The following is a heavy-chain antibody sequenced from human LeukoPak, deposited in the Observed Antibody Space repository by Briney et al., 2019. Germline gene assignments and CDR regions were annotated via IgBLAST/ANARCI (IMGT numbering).Heavy chain of an antibody. Sequence: GGSLRLSCAASGFTFSSYGMHWVRQAPGKGLEWVAVISYDGSNKYYADSVKGRFTISRDNSKNTLYLQMNSLSAEDTAVYYCARVSIGWYSFDYWGQGTLVTVSS. CDR1: GFTFSSYG. CDR3: ARVSIGWYSFDY. CDR2: ISYDGSNK. D-gene: IGHD6-19*01. V-gene: IGHV3-30*03. J-gene: IGHJ4*02.